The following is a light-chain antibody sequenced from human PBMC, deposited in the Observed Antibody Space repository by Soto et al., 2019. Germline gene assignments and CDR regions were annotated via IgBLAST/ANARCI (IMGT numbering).Light chain of an antibody. CDR2: ANN. CDR3: ESYDSSLRGV. J-gene: IGLJ1*01. V-gene: IGLV1-40*01. CDR1: NSDIGAGYD. Sequence: QSVLTQPPSLSGAPGQRVTISCTGSNSDIGAGYDVHWYHQLPGTAPKLVIYANNNRPSGVPDRFSASKSGTSASLAITGLLDDDEADYYCESYDSSLRGVFGTGTKLTVL.